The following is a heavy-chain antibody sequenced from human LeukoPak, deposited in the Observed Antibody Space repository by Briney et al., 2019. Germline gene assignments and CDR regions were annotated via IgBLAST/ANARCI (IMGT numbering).Heavy chain of an antibody. J-gene: IGHJ4*02. D-gene: IGHD5-24*01. Sequence: SETLSLTCTVSGGSISNYYWSWIRQPPGKGLEYIGDIYYAGSTTYNPSLKNRVTTSVDTSKSLFFLKLSSVTDADTAVYYCARGTATGGYYFDYWGQGTLVTVSS. CDR3: ARGTATGGYYFDY. CDR2: IYYAGST. CDR1: GGSISNYY. V-gene: IGHV4-59*01.